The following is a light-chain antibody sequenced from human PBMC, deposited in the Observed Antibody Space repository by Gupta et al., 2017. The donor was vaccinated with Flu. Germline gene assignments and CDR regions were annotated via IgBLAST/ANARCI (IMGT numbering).Light chain of an antibody. J-gene: IGKJ3*01. V-gene: IGKV1-33*01. CDR3: QQYDNLPFT. Sequence: DIQMTQSPSSLSASVGDRVTITCQASQDISNYLNWYQQKPGKAPKLLIYAASNLETGVPSRFSGSGSGTDFTFTISSLQPEDIATYYCQQYDNLPFTFGPGTKVEIK. CDR2: AAS. CDR1: QDISNY.